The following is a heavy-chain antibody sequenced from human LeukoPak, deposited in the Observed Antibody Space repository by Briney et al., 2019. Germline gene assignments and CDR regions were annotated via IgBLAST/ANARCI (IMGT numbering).Heavy chain of an antibody. V-gene: IGHV3-21*01. Sequence: GGSLRLSCGASGFTFSSYTMNWVRPAPGKGLEWVSSFSGGSSYISYADSVKGRFTISRDNAKNTLYLQMNSLRAEGTAVYYCAREGGYDPFEYWGQGTLVTVSS. J-gene: IGHJ4*02. D-gene: IGHD5-12*01. CDR2: FSGGSSYI. CDR3: AREGGYDPFEY. CDR1: GFTFSSYT.